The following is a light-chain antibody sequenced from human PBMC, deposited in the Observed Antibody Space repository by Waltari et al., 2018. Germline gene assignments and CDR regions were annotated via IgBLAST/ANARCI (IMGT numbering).Light chain of an antibody. CDR3: QVWDNTSDHV. Sequence: SYVLAQPQSVSVAPAATARITCGGSDISSKSAHWYQQKPGQAPRLVIYYDSARPSGIPERFSGSNSGNTSTLTISRVEAGDEADYYCQVWDNTSDHVFGTGTTVTVL. V-gene: IGLV3-21*04. CDR1: DISSKS. CDR2: YDS. J-gene: IGLJ1*01.